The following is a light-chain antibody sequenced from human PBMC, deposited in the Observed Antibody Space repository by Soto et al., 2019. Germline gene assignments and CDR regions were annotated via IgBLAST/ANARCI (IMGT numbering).Light chain of an antibody. V-gene: IGKV1-12*01. Sequence: DIQMTQSPSSVSASVGDRVTITCRARQGISNWLAWYQQKPGKAPKLLIYSASSLQNGVPSRFSDSGSGTEFALTITSQQPADFATYYCQQGTSFPRTFGQGPKVEIK. CDR2: SAS. J-gene: IGKJ1*01. CDR1: QGISNW. CDR3: QQGTSFPRT.